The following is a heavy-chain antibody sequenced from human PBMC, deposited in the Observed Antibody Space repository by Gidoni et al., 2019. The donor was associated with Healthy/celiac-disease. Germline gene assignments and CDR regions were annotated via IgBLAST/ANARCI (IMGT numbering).Heavy chain of an antibody. CDR2: ISYDGSNE. CDR3: ARDQTLRYFDWSGGVDAFDI. J-gene: IGHJ3*02. CDR1: GFPFRRYA. D-gene: IGHD3-9*01. V-gene: IGHV3-30-3*01. Sequence: QVQLVEPAGGVVQPGESLRPSGAASGFPFRRYAMHWGRQAPDKGLGWEAVISYDGSNEYYADSVKGQFTISRDNSKNTLYLQMNSLRAEDTAVYYCARDQTLRYFDWSGGVDAFDIWGKGTMVTVSS.